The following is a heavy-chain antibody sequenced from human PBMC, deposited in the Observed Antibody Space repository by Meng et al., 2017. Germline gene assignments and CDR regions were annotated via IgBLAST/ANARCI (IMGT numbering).Heavy chain of an antibody. CDR1: GFTFSSYD. CDR2: ISGCGGST. CDR3: AKFGMTMVRFPHDAFDI. D-gene: IGHD3-10*01. V-gene: IGHV3-23*01. J-gene: IGHJ3*02. Sequence: ESLMIPCAASGFTFSSYDMSWVRQAPGKGLEWVSSISGCGGSTYYANSVKGRFTSSRDNSKNTLYLQMNSLRAEDTAVYYRAKFGMTMVRFPHDAFDIWGQGTMVTVSS.